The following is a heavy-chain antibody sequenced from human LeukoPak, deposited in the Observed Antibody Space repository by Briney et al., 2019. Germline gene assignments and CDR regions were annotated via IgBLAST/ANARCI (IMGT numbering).Heavy chain of an antibody. V-gene: IGHV4-4*07. Sequence: SETLSLTCTVSGTSLSPFHWTWFRQPAGQRLEWIGLIYFTGTATLNPSLRSRVAMSVDLAKNQLFLKLASMTAADTAVYHCARRSIGKPFFDYWGQGTLVTVSS. CDR2: IYFTGTA. D-gene: IGHD6-6*01. CDR1: GTSLSPFH. CDR3: ARRSIGKPFFDY. J-gene: IGHJ4*02.